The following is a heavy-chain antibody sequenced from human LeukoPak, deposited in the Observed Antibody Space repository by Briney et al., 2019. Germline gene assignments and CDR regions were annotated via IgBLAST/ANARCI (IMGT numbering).Heavy chain of an antibody. CDR3: ATDFYRGRQFDY. CDR1: GNTFTDLS. D-gene: IGHD2/OR15-2a*01. J-gene: IGHJ4*02. V-gene: IGHV1-24*01. Sequence: GASVKVSGKVSGNTFTDLSMNWVRQAPGKGLEWMGGFDPEDVETIYAQKFQGRVTMTEDTSTETAYMELTSLRPEDTAVYYCATDFYRGRQFDYWGQGTLVTVSS. CDR2: FDPEDVET.